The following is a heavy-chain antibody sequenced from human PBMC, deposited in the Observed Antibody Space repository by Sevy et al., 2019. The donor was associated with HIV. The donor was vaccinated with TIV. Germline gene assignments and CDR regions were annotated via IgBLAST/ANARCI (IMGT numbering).Heavy chain of an antibody. D-gene: IGHD6-13*01. V-gene: IGHV3-23*01. Sequence: GGSLRLSCAASGFAFSSFAMSWVRQAPGKGLEWVSAIVGRGGSTYYADSVKGRFTISRDNSKNTRYLQMNSLRDEDTALYDCAKEFYGAAAAFYWYFDFWGRGTLVTVSS. CDR2: IVGRGGST. J-gene: IGHJ2*01. CDR3: AKEFYGAAAAFYWYFDF. CDR1: GFAFSSFA.